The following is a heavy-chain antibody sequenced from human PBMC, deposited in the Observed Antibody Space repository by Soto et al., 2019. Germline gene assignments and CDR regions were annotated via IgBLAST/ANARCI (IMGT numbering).Heavy chain of an antibody. J-gene: IGHJ6*02. CDR1: GGTFSSYA. D-gene: IGHD2-15*01. CDR2: IIPIFGTA. CDR3: ASTGGRPEPDYYYYGIDV. Sequence: SVKVSCKASGGTFSSYAISWVRQAPGQGLEWMGGIIPIFGTANYAQKFQSRVTITADKSTRTAYMELSSLRSEDTAVYYCASTGGRPEPDYYYYGIDVWGQGTTVTVSS. V-gene: IGHV1-69*06.